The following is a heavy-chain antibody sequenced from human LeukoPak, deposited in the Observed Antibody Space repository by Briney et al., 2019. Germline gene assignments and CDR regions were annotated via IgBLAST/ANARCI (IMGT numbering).Heavy chain of an antibody. V-gene: IGHV1-46*01. CDR1: GYTFTSYY. CDR2: INPSGGST. D-gene: IGHD1-7*01. Sequence: PMASVNVSCKASGYTFTSYYMHWVRQAPGQGLEWVGIINPSGGSTSYAQKFQGRVTMTRDMSTSTVYMELSSLRSEDTAVYYCARTGTTPKGSHYYFDYWGQGTLVTVSS. CDR3: ARTGTTPKGSHYYFDY. J-gene: IGHJ4*02.